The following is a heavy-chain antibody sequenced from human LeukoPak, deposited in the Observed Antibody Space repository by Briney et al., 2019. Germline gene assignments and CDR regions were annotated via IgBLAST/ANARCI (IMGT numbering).Heavy chain of an antibody. CDR3: ARQWELPDAFDI. Sequence: SETLSLTCIVSGGSISSSIYYWGWIRQPPGKGLEWIGSIYKSGSTSYNPSLKSRVTISVDTSKNQFSLKLSSVTAADTAVYYCARQWELPDAFDIWGQGTMVTVSS. J-gene: IGHJ3*02. V-gene: IGHV4-39*01. CDR2: IYKSGST. CDR1: GGSISSSIYY. D-gene: IGHD1-26*01.